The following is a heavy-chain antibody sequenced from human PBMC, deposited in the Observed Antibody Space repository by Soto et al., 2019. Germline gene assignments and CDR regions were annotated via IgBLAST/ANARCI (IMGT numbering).Heavy chain of an antibody. V-gene: IGHV1-69*13. D-gene: IGHD6-13*01. CDR2: IIPIFGTA. CDR1: GGTFSSYA. CDR3: ARFSSSIVGWFDP. Sequence: SVKVSCKASGGTFSSYAISWVRQAPGQGLEWMGGIIPIFGTANYAQKFQGRVTITADESTSTAYMELSSLRSEDTAVYYCARFSSSIVGWFDPWGQGTLVTVSS. J-gene: IGHJ5*02.